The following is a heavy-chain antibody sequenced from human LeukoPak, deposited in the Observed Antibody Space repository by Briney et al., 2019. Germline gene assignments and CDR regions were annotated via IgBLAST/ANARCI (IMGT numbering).Heavy chain of an antibody. J-gene: IGHJ4*02. CDR3: ARKAVTVDY. Sequence: SETLSLTCAVYGGSFSGYYWSWIRQPPGKGLEWIGEINHSGSTNYNPSLKSRVTISVDTSKNQFSLKLSSVTAADTAVYYCARKAVTVDYWGKGTLVTVSS. V-gene: IGHV4-34*01. CDR1: GGSFSGYY. D-gene: IGHD2-21*02. CDR2: INHSGST.